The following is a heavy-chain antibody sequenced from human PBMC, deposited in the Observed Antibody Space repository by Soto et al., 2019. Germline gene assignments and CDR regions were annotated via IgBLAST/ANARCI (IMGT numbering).Heavy chain of an antibody. D-gene: IGHD3-16*01. Sequence: EVQLVESGGGLVQPGGSLKLSCAVSGLTFSGSAMHWVRQASGKGLEWVDHIRRKANNYATAYAASVKGRFTISRDDSKNTAYLQMNSLKTEDTAVYYCSANDHDDHTNFDQWGQGTVVTVSS. CDR2: IRRKANNYAT. CDR3: SANDHDDHTNFDQ. J-gene: IGHJ4*02. V-gene: IGHV3-73*01. CDR1: GLTFSGSA.